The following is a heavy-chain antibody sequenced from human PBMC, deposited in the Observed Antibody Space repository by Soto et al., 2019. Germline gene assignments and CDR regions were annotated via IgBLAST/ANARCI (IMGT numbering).Heavy chain of an antibody. CDR3: ARGVCGSTSCYPSDY. D-gene: IGHD2-2*01. J-gene: IGHJ4*02. CDR1: GGSISSYY. CDR2: IYYSGST. V-gene: IGHV4-59*01. Sequence: PSETLSLTCTVSGGSISSYYWSWIRQPPGKGLEWIGYIYYSGSTNYNPSLKSRVTISVDTSKNQFSLKLSSVTAADTAVYYCARGVCGSTSCYPSDYWGQGTLVTVSS.